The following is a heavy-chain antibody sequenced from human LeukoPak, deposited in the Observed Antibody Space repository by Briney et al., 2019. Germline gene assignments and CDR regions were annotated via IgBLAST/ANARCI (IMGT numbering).Heavy chain of an antibody. J-gene: IGHJ6*02. D-gene: IGHD6-13*01. CDR1: GGSISSYY. CDR3: ARGQQAYYYYGMDV. Sequence: SETLSLTCTVSGGSISSYYWSWIRQPAGKGLEWIGRIYTSGSTNYNPSLKSRVTMSVDTSKNQFSLKLGSVTAADTAVYYCARGQQAYYYYGMDVWGQGTTVTVSS. CDR2: IYTSGST. V-gene: IGHV4-4*07.